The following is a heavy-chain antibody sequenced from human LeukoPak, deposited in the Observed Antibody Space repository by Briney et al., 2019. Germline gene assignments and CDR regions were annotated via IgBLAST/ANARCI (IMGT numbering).Heavy chain of an antibody. Sequence: PGGSLRLSCAASGFTFSSYSMNWVRQAPGKGLEWVSSISSSGSYIYYADSVKGRFTISRDNAKNSLYLQMNSLRAEDTAVYYCARGIRGYCSSTSCYPFDPWGQGTLVTVSS. CDR2: ISSSGSYI. CDR1: GFTFSSYS. D-gene: IGHD2-2*01. J-gene: IGHJ5*02. V-gene: IGHV3-21*01. CDR3: ARGIRGYCSSTSCYPFDP.